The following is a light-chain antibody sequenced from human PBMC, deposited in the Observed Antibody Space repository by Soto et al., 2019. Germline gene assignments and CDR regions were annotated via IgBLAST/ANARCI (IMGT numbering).Light chain of an antibody. J-gene: IGKJ2*01. CDR1: QSVSSTY. CDR2: GAS. V-gene: IGKV3-20*01. Sequence: EVDFTRSPGPLSLSAGERATLSCSASQSVSSTYLAWYRHKPGQAPRLLIYGASSRAAGIPDRFSGSGSGTDFTLTISRLEPEDFAVYYCHQYGSSRHTFGQGTKVDIK. CDR3: HQYGSSRHT.